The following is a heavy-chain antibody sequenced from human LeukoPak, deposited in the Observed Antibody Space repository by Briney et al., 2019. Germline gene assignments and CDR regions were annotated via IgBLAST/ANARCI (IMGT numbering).Heavy chain of an antibody. Sequence: ASVKVSCKASGYTFTSYDINWVRQATGQGLEWMGWMNPNSGNTGYAQKFQGRVTMTRNTSISTAYMELSSLRSEDTAVYYCAKDRPRVQTYGDPAFDYWGQGTLVTVSS. J-gene: IGHJ4*02. CDR1: GYTFTSYD. CDR3: AKDRPRVQTYGDPAFDY. D-gene: IGHD4-17*01. V-gene: IGHV1-8*01. CDR2: MNPNSGNT.